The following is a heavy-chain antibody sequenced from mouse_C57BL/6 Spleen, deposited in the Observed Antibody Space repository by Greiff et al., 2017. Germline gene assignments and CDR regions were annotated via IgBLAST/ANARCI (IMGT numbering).Heavy chain of an antibody. CDR1: GYAFSSYW. CDR2: IYPGDGDT. CDR3: ARYEDWVPLLDY. J-gene: IGHJ2*02. V-gene: IGHV1-80*01. Sequence: QVHVKQSGAELVKPGASVKISCKASGYAFSSYWMNWVKQRPGKGLEWIGQIYPGDGDTNYNGKFKGKATLTADKSSSTAYMQLSILTSEDSAVYFCARYEDWVPLLDYWGQGTSLTVSS. D-gene: IGHD4-1*01.